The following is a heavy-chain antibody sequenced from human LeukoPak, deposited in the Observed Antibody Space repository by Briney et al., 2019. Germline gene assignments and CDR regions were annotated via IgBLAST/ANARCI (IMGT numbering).Heavy chain of an antibody. CDR1: GYTFTGYY. Sequence: ASVKVSCKASGYTFTGYYMHWVRQAPGQGLEWMGWINPNSGGTNYAQKFQGRVTMTRDTSISTAYMELSRLRSDDTAVYYCAIDSDYGSGEYLTYYYYYYGMDVWGQGTTVTVSS. V-gene: IGHV1-2*02. CDR3: AIDSDYGSGEYLTYYYYYYGMDV. CDR2: INPNSGGT. J-gene: IGHJ6*02. D-gene: IGHD3-10*01.